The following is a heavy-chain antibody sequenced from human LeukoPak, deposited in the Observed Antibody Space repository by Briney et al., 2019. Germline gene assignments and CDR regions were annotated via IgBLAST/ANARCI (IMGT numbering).Heavy chain of an antibody. CDR1: GYTFTRYL. CDR3: ARVSRQSFDY. J-gene: IGHJ4*02. CDR2: INPSDGST. D-gene: IGHD3-16*02. V-gene: IGHV1-46*01. Sequence: ASVKVSCKASGYTFTRYLLHWVRQAPGQGLEWMGVINPSDGSTGYAQKFQGRVTMTRDTSTSTVSMDLSSLRSEDTAVYFCARVSRQSFDYWGQGTLVAVSS.